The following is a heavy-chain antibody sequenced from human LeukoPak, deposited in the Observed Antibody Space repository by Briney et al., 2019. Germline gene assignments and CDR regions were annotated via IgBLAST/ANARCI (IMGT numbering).Heavy chain of an antibody. J-gene: IGHJ4*02. CDR2: IYTSGST. D-gene: IGHD6-13*01. V-gene: IGHV4-4*07. Sequence: PLETLSLICTVSGGSISSYYWSWIRQPAGKGLEWIGRIYTSGSTNYNPSLKSRVTMSVDTSKNQFSLKLSSVTAADTAVYYCARHAAAGLFDYWGQGTLVTVSS. CDR1: GGSISSYY. CDR3: ARHAAAGLFDY.